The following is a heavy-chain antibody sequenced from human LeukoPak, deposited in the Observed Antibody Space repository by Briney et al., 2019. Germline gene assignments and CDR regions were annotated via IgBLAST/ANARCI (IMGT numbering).Heavy chain of an antibody. Sequence: GGSLRLSCAASGFTFSSYAMSWVRQAPGKGLEWVSAISGSGGSTYYADSVKGRFTISRDNAKNSLYLQMNSLRAEDTAVYYCARGITMIVVASRVVGAFDIWGQGTMVTVSS. J-gene: IGHJ3*02. CDR1: GFTFSSYA. V-gene: IGHV3-23*01. D-gene: IGHD3-22*01. CDR3: ARGITMIVVASRVVGAFDI. CDR2: ISGSGGST.